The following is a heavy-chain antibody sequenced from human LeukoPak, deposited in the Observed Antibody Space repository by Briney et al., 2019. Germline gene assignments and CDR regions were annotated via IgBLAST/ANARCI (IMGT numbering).Heavy chain of an antibody. J-gene: IGHJ4*02. V-gene: IGHV3-7*01. CDR3: ARVTSGLDY. Sequence: GGSLRLSCAASGFTFSSHWMSWVRKAPGKGLEWVANINQDGSEKYYVDSVKGRFTLSRDNAKNSLSLQMNSLRAEDTAVYYCARVTSGLDYWGQGTLVTVSS. CDR1: GFTFSSHW. CDR2: INQDGSEK.